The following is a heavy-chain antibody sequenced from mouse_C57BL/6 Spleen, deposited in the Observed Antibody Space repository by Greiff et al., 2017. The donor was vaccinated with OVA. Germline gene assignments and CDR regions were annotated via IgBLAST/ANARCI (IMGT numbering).Heavy chain of an antibody. V-gene: IGHV10-1*01. CDR1: GFSFNTYA. D-gene: IGHD2-4*01. CDR2: IRSKSNNYAT. CDR3: VSHVTLGLRREWSFDV. J-gene: IGHJ1*03. Sequence: EVKLVESGGGLVQPKGSLKLSCAASGFSFNTYAMNWVRQAPGKGLEWVARIRSKSNNYATYYADSVKDRFTISRDDSESMLYLQMNNFKTEDTAMYYCVSHVTLGLRREWSFDVWGTGTSVTVSS.